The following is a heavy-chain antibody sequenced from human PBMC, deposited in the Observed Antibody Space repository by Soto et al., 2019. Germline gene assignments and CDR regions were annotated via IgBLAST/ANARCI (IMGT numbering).Heavy chain of an antibody. CDR1: GFTFSSYV. Sequence: GGSLRLPCAASGFTFSSYVMHWVRYAPGKRMERVAVISYDGSNKYYADSVKGRFTISRDNSKNTLYLQMNSLRAEDTAVYYCAKDPFPPGYCSGSYYNLPSYYTDVWGKGTTVTVFS. CDR3: AKDPFPPGYCSGSYYNLPSYYTDV. CDR2: ISYDGSNK. J-gene: IGHJ6*03. V-gene: IGHV3-30*18. D-gene: IGHD3-10*01.